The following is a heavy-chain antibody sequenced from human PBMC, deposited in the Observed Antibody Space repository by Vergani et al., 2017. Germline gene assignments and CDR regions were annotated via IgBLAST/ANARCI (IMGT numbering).Heavy chain of an antibody. D-gene: IGHD2-2*02. Sequence: EVQLLESGGGLVQPGGSLKLSCAASGFPFSPYAMTWVRQAPGKGLEWVSTISSDGGSTYYADSVKGRFTISRDNSKNTLSLQMNSLTAEDTAVYFCYTDYHDYWGQGTLVTVSS. J-gene: IGHJ4*02. V-gene: IGHV3-23*01. CDR3: YTDYHDY. CDR1: GFPFSPYA. CDR2: ISSDGGST.